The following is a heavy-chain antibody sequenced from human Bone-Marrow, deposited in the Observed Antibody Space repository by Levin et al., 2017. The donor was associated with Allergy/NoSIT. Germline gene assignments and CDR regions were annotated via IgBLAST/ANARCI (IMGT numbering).Heavy chain of an antibody. CDR3: ARRFGYYYYYMDV. J-gene: IGHJ6*03. V-gene: IGHV1-8*01. Sequence: KSGGSLRLSCKTSGYTFTSYDINWMRQATGQGLEWMGWMNPDSGDTGYAQNFQGRVTMTRNTSISTAYMELSSLTSEDTAVYYCARRFGYYYYYMDVWGQGTTVIVSS. CDR1: GYTFTSYD. CDR2: MNPDSGDT. D-gene: IGHD3-10*01.